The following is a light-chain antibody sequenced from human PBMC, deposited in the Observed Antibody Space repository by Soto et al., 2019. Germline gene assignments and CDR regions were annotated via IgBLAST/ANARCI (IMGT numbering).Light chain of an antibody. V-gene: IGLV1-44*01. Sequence: QSVLTQPPSASGTPGQRVTISCSGSTSNIGSNSVNWYQQLPGTAPKLLLYSSDRRPTGVPDRFSGSKSGTSASLAINGLQPEDEADYYCPAWDDSLNGWVFGGGTKLTVL. CDR2: SSD. CDR1: TSNIGSNS. J-gene: IGLJ3*02. CDR3: PAWDDSLNGWV.